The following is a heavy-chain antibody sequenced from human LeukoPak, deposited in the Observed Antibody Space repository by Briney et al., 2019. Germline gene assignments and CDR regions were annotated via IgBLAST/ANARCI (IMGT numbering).Heavy chain of an antibody. J-gene: IGHJ4*02. V-gene: IGHV4-39*07. CDR2: IYYSGST. D-gene: IGHD2-2*01. Sequence: SETLSLTCTVSGGSISSSSYYWGWIRQPPGKGLEWIGSIYYSGSTYYNPSLKSRVTISVDTSKNQFSLKLSSVTAADTAVYYCASQPGRRAYFDYWGQGTLVTVSS. CDR1: GGSISSSSYY. CDR3: ASQPGRRAYFDY.